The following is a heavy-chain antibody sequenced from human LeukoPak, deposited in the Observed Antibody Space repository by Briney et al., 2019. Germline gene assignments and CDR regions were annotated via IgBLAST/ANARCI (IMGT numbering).Heavy chain of an antibody. CDR3: AREVKSVYFDY. V-gene: IGHV3-30*04. Sequence: GGSLRLSCGASGFTFSNYAMHWVRQAPGKGLEWVIVISDNGSVRYYADSVKGRFTISRDNSKNELYLQMDSLRVDDTAVYFCAREVKSVYFDYWGQGTLVTVSS. J-gene: IGHJ4*02. CDR1: GFTFSNYA. CDR2: ISDNGSVR.